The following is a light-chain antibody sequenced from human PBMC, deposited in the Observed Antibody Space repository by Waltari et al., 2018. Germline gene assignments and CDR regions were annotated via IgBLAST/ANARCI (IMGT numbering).Light chain of an antibody. J-gene: IGLJ3*02. CDR2: DVT. V-gene: IGLV2-11*01. Sequence: QSALTQPRSVSGSPGPSVTISCTGTSSDVGGYNYVSWYQHHPGKAPQLIIYDVTKRPSGVPDRFSASKSDNTASLTISGLQAEDEADYYCCSYAGSITFWVFGGGTKLTVL. CDR3: CSYAGSITFWV. CDR1: SSDVGGYNY.